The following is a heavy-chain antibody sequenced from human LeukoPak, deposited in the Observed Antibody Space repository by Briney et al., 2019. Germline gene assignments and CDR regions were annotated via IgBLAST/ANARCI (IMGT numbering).Heavy chain of an antibody. D-gene: IGHD3-10*01. Sequence: GGSLRLSCAASGFTFSNHGMNWVRQAPGKGLEWVSGISPSGDITYYADSVKGRFTISRDNSKNTLYLQLSSLRAEDTAVYYCATVFYYGSGSYFPLGFWGQGTLVTVSS. CDR2: ISPSGDIT. CDR3: ATVFYYGSGSYFPLGF. J-gene: IGHJ4*02. V-gene: IGHV3-23*01. CDR1: GFTFSNHG.